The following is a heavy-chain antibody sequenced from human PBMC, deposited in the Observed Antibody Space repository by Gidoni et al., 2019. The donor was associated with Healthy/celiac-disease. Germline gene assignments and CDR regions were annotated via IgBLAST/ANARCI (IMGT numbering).Heavy chain of an antibody. D-gene: IGHD2-8*02. CDR1: GYTFTSYD. V-gene: IGHV1-8*01. CDR3: ARHTAYCTGGVCYTNYDYYYGMDV. J-gene: IGHJ6*02. Sequence: QVQLVQSGAEVKKPGASVKVSCKASGYTFTSYDINLVRQATGQGLEWMGWMNPNSGNTGYAQKFQGRVTMTRNTSISTAYMELSSLRSEDTAVYYCARHTAYCTGGVCYTNYDYYYGMDVWGQGTTVTVSS. CDR2: MNPNSGNT.